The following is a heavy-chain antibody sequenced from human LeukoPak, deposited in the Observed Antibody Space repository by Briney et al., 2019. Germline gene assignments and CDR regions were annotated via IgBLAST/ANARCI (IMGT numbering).Heavy chain of an antibody. Sequence: PGGSLRLSCPASGFTFSSFPMSWVRQAPGKGLEWVSAISGSGGAPYYADSVRGRFTISRDNSKNTLYLQMDSLRAEDTAIYYCARIGDTSGYYYHYDYWGQGTLVTVSS. V-gene: IGHV3-23*01. CDR3: ARIGDTSGYYYHYDY. D-gene: IGHD3-22*01. CDR1: GFTFSSFP. J-gene: IGHJ4*02. CDR2: ISGSGGAP.